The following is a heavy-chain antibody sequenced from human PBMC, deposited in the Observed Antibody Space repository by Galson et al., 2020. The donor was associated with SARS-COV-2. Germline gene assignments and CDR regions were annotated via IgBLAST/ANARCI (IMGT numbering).Heavy chain of an antibody. CDR2: IYPGDSAT. J-gene: IGHJ4*02. CDR3: ARRGFCSGVGCFSTQAEPSDY. D-gene: IGHD2-15*01. V-gene: IGHV5-51*01. Sequence: KIGESLKISCKGSGYRFTSYWIGWLRQMPGKGLEWMGIIYPGDSATRYSPSFQGQVTISADKSINTADLQWISLEASDTAIYYCARRGFCSGVGCFSTQAEPSDYWGQGTLVTVSS. CDR1: GYRFTSYW.